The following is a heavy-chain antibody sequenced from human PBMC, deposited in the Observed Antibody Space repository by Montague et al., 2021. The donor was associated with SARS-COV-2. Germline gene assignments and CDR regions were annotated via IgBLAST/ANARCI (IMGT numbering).Heavy chain of an antibody. Sequence: SLRLSCAASGFTFSSYAMPWVRQAPGKGLEWVAVISYDGSNKYYADSVKGRFTISRDNSKNTLYLQMNSLRAEDTAVYYCARPTSGSYLGAFDYWGQGTLVTVSS. J-gene: IGHJ4*02. CDR2: ISYDGSNK. CDR1: GFTFSSYA. CDR3: ARPTSGSYLGAFDY. D-gene: IGHD1-26*01. V-gene: IGHV3-30-3*01.